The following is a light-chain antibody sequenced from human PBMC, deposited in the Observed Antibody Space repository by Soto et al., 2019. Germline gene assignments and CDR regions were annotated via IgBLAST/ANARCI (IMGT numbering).Light chain of an antibody. CDR1: QSVSSY. J-gene: IGKJ2*01. CDR2: DAS. V-gene: IGKV3-11*01. Sequence: EIVLTQSPATLSLSPGEGATLSCRASQSVSSYLAWYQQKPGQAPRLLIYDASSRATGIPARFSGSGSGTDFTLTISSLEPEDFAVYYCQQRSNWPRTFGQGTKLEIK. CDR3: QQRSNWPRT.